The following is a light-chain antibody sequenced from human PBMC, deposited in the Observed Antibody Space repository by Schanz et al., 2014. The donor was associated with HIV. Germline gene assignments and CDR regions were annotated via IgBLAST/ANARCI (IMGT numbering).Light chain of an antibody. Sequence: EIVLTQSPGTLSLSPGERATLSCRASQSVSSSYLAWYQQKPGQAPRLLIYGASSRATGIPDRFSGIGSGTDFTLTISSLEPEDFAVYYCQHRSSWPLSFGGGTKVEIK. CDR1: QSVSSSY. J-gene: IGKJ4*01. CDR2: GAS. V-gene: IGKV3D-20*02. CDR3: QHRSSWPLS.